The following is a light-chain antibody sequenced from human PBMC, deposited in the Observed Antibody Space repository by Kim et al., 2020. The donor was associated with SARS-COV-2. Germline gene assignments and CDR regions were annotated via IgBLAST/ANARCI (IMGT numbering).Light chain of an antibody. CDR2: GNS. CDR1: NSDIGAGYE. J-gene: IGLJ1*01. Sequence: QGVTISCTGSNSDIGAGYEVHWYQQLPGTAPKLLIFGNSHRPSGVPDRFSGSKSGTSASLAITGLQAEDETDYYCQSYDSSLSGYVFGTGTKVTVL. V-gene: IGLV1-40*01. CDR3: QSYDSSLSGYV.